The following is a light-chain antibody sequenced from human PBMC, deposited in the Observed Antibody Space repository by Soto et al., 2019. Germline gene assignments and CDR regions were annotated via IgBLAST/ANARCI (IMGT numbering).Light chain of an antibody. J-gene: IGKJ1*01. CDR3: QHYYTSYTT. V-gene: IGKV3-20*01. CDR2: GAS. CDR1: QSVTGNY. Sequence: EVVLTQSPGTLSLSPGERATLSCGASQSVTGNYLAWYQQKPGQAPRLLILGASTRATGIPDRFSGSGSGTDFTLTISRLEPEDFAVYYCQHYYTSYTTFGQGTKVDIK.